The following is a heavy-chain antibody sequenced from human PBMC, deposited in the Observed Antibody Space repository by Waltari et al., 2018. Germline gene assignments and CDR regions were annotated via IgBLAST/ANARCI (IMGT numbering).Heavy chain of an antibody. J-gene: IGHJ2*01. CDR2: IWYDGMNK. CDR1: GFTFSSYG. V-gene: IGHV3-33*01. D-gene: IGHD6-13*01. Sequence: QVQLVESGGGVVQPGRSLRLSCAASGFTFSSYGMHWVRQAPGKGLEWVAVIWYDGMNKYYADSVKGRFTISRDNSKNTLYLQMNSLRAEDTAVYYCARGRIAASIWYFDLWGRGTLVTVSS. CDR3: ARGRIAASIWYFDL.